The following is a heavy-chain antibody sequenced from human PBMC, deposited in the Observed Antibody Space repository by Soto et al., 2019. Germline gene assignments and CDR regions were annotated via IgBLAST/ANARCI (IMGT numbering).Heavy chain of an antibody. V-gene: IGHV4-39*07. CDR3: ARGYCSSTSCYLGWVDY. Sequence: PSETLSLTCAFSGVSISSSSYYWGWIRQPPGKGLEWIGEINHSGSTNYNPSLKSRVTISVDTSKNQFSLKLSSVTAADTAVYYCARGYCSSTSCYLGWVDYWGQGTLVTVSS. CDR1: GVSISSSSYY. J-gene: IGHJ4*02. CDR2: INHSGST. D-gene: IGHD2-2*01.